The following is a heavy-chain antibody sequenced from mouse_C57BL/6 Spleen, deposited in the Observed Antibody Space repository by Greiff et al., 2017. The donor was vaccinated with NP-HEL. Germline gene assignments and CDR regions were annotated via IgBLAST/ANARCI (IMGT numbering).Heavy chain of an antibody. CDR1: GYTFTSYW. Sequence: QVHVKQPGAELVKPGASVKLSCKASGYTFTSYWMQWVKQRPGQGLEWIGEIDSSDSYTNYNQKFKGKATLTVDTSSSTAYMQLSSLTSEDSAVYYCARRKGAMDYWGQGTSVTVSS. V-gene: IGHV1-50*01. CDR3: ARRKGAMDY. CDR2: IDSSDSYT. J-gene: IGHJ4*01.